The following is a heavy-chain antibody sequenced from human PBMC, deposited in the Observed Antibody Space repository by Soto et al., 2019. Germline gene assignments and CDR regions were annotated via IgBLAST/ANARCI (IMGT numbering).Heavy chain of an antibody. D-gene: IGHD2-15*01. Sequence: GSLRLSCAASGFTLSYYWMSWVRQAPGKGLEWVANIKEDGSEKYYVDSVKGRFTISRDNAQNSVFLQMNSLRAEDTAIYYCARDCSGGSCQYWGQGTLVTVS. J-gene: IGHJ4*02. CDR2: IKEDGSEK. CDR3: ARDCSGGSCQY. CDR1: GFTLSYYW. V-gene: IGHV3-7*01.